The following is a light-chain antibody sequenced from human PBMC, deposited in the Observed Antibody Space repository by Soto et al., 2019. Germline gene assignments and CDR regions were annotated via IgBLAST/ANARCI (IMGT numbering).Light chain of an antibody. J-gene: IGKJ4*01. CDR3: QQSYSTPLT. CDR2: WAS. V-gene: IGKV4-1*01. Sequence: EIVMTQSPDSLAVSLGERATINCKSSQSVLYSSNNKNYLAWYQQKPGQPPKLLIYWASTRESGVPDRFSGSGSGTDFNLTISSLQAEDVAVYYCQQSYSTPLTFGGGTKVEIK. CDR1: QSVLYSSNNKNY.